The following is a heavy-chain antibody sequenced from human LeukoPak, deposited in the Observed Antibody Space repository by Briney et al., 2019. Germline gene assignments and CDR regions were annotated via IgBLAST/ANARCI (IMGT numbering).Heavy chain of an antibody. D-gene: IGHD6-6*01. CDR1: GYSISSGYY. Sequence: SETLSLTCVVSGYSISSGYYWGWIRQPPGKGLEWIGSIYHSGSTYYNPSLKSRVTISVDTSKNQYPLKMSSVTAADTAVYYCARVDSYSSSSLDYWGQGTLVTVSS. CDR3: ARVDSYSSSSLDY. J-gene: IGHJ4*02. V-gene: IGHV4-38-2*01. CDR2: IYHSGST.